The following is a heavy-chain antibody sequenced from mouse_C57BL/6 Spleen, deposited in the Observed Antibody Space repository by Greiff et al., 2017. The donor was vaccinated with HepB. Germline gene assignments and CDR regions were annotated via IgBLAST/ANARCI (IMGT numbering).Heavy chain of an antibody. CDR1: GYTFTSYW. J-gene: IGHJ4*01. CDR2: IHPNSGST. V-gene: IGHV1-64*01. Sequence: VQLQQSGAELVKPGASVKLSCKASGYTFTSYWMHWVKQRPGQGLEWIGMIHPNSGSTNYNEKFKSKATLTVDKSSSTAYMQLSSLTSEDSAVYYCARPYYSNSGDYWGQGTSVTVSS. CDR3: ARPYYSNSGDY. D-gene: IGHD2-5*01.